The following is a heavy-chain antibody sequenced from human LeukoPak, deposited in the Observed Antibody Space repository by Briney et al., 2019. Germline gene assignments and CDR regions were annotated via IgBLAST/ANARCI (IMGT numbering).Heavy chain of an antibody. CDR2: INPSGGST. D-gene: IGHD4-23*01. V-gene: IGHV1-46*01. CDR3: ARDNSVEDTAWWFDP. Sequence: ASVKVSCKASGYTFTSYYMHWVRQVPGQGLEGMGIINPSGGSTSYAQKFQGRVTMTRDMSTSTDYMELSSLRSEDTAVYYCARDNSVEDTAWWFDPWGQGTLVTVSS. CDR1: GYTFTSYY. J-gene: IGHJ5*02.